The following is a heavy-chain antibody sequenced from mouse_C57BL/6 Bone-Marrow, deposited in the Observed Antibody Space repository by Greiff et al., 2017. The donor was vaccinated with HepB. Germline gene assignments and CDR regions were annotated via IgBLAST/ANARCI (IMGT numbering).Heavy chain of an antibody. J-gene: IGHJ4*01. CDR1: GFTFSDYG. Sequence: EVKLMESGGGLVKPGGSLKLSCAASGFTFSDYGMHWVRQAPEKGLEWVAYISSGSGTIYYADTVKGRFTISRDNAKNTLFLQMTSLRSEDTAMYYCARKRGGDAMDYWGQGTSVTVSS. V-gene: IGHV5-17*01. CDR2: ISSGSGTI. CDR3: ARKRGGDAMDY.